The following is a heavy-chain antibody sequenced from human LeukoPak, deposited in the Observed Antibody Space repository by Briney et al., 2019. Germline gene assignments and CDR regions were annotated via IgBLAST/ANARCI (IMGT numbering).Heavy chain of an antibody. CDR2: INHSGAT. CDR3: ARGQGGSSWYSAFDI. J-gene: IGHJ3*02. Sequence: NPSETLSLTCAVYGGSFSGYYCSWIRQPPGKGLEWIGEINHSGATDYNPSLRGRVTMSVDTSKNQFSLKLSSVTAADTAVYYCARGQGGSSWYSAFDIWGQGTMVTVSS. D-gene: IGHD6-13*01. CDR1: GGSFSGYY. V-gene: IGHV4-34*01.